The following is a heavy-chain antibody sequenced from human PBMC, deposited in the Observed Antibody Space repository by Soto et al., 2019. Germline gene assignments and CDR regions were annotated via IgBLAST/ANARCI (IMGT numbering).Heavy chain of an antibody. Sequence: QVQLVQSGAEVKKPGSSVKVSCKASGGTFSSYTISWVRQAPGQGLEWMGRIIPILGIANYAQKFQGRVTITADKSTSTAYMELSSLRSEDTAVYYCARDPFIAAADHYYYYGMDVWGQGTTVTVS. CDR3: ARDPFIAAADHYYYYGMDV. CDR2: IIPILGIA. CDR1: GGTFSSYT. D-gene: IGHD6-13*01. V-gene: IGHV1-69*08. J-gene: IGHJ6*02.